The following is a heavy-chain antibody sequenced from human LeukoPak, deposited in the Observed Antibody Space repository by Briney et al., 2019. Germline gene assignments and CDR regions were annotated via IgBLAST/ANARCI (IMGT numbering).Heavy chain of an antibody. CDR1: GSSIRTYTH. D-gene: IGHD5-18*01. CDR2: IHHTGNT. V-gene: IGHV4-38-2*02. CDR3: VNSGSNYEAVS. Sequence: PSETLSLTCTVSGSSIRTYTHWGWIRQPPGKGLEWIASIHHTGNTYYNPSLESRVTISIDTSKNQFSLKVSSATAADTAFYFCVNSGSNYEAVSWGQGILVTVSS. J-gene: IGHJ5*02.